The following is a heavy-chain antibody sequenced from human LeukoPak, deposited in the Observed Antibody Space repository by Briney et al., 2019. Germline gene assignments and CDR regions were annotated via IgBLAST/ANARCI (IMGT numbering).Heavy chain of an antibody. J-gene: IGHJ4*02. CDR2: IYYSGST. Sequence: SETLSLTCTVSGGSISSYYWSWIRQPPGKGLEWIGYIYYSGSTNYNPSLKSRVTISVDTSKNQFSLKLSSVTAADTAVYYCARVRGYSYGFVDYWGRGTLDTVSS. CDR3: ARVRGYSYGFVDY. D-gene: IGHD5-18*01. V-gene: IGHV4-59*01. CDR1: GGSISSYY.